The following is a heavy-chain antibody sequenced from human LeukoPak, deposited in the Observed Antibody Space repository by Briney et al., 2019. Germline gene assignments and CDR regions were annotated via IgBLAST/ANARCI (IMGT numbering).Heavy chain of an antibody. Sequence: PGGSLRLSCAASGFTFSDYYMSWIRQAPGKALEWVSYISSSTNYADSVKGRFTISRDNAKNSLFLQMNSLRVEDTAVYYCARDEDGYNYDWGQGTLVTVSS. D-gene: IGHD5-24*01. CDR1: GFTFSDYY. V-gene: IGHV3-11*05. J-gene: IGHJ4*02. CDR2: ISSST. CDR3: ARDEDGYNYD.